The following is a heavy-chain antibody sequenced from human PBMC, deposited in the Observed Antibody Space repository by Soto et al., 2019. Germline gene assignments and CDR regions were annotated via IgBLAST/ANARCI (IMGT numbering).Heavy chain of an antibody. V-gene: IGHV4-34*01. CDR1: GGSFSGYY. Sequence: QVQLQQWGAGLLKPSETLSLTCAVYGGSFSGYYWTWIRQPPGTGLEWIGEINHSGSTNYNPSLKSRVTTSVDTSKNPFSLKLTSVTAADTAVYYCARDKITGRFDYWGQGTLVTVSS. D-gene: IGHD2-8*02. J-gene: IGHJ4*02. CDR3: ARDKITGRFDY. CDR2: INHSGST.